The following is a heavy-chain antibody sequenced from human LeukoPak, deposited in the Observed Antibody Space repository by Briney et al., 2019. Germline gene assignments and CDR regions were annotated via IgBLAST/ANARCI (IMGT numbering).Heavy chain of an antibody. J-gene: IGHJ4*02. CDR3: AGKYYYDSSVDY. CDR1: GGSISSGDYY. Sequence: SETLSLTCTVSGGSISSGDYYWSWIRQPPGKGLEWIGYIYYSGSTYYNPSLKSRVTISVDTSKNRFSLKLSSVTAADTAVYYCAGKYYYDSSVDYWGQGTLVTVSS. CDR2: IYYSGST. V-gene: IGHV4-30-4*01. D-gene: IGHD3-22*01.